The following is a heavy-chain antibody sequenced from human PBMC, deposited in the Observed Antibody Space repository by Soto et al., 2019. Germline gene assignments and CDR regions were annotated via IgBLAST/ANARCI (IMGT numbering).Heavy chain of an antibody. J-gene: IGHJ6*01. D-gene: IGHD3-3*01. Sequence: QVQRVQSGAEVKKPGASVKVSCKASGYTFTSYDINWVRQATGQGLEWMGWMNPNSGNTGYAQKFQGRVTMTRNTSISTANMELSSQRSEATAVYYCARAVARFLEWFPISGPYYSGMDVWGQGTTVTVSS. CDR2: MNPNSGNT. CDR3: ARAVARFLEWFPISGPYYSGMDV. CDR1: GYTFTSYD. V-gene: IGHV1-8*01.